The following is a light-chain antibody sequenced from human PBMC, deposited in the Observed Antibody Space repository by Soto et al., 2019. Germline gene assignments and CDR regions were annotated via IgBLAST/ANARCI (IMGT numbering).Light chain of an antibody. CDR3: QQRTDWPMT. CDR1: QSVSSY. CDR2: GAS. V-gene: IGKV3-11*01. Sequence: EIVLTQSPATLSLSPGERATLSCRASQSVSSYLAWYQQRPGQAPRLLIYGASNRATGIPARFSGSGSGTDFTLTISSLEAEDFALYYCQQRTDWPMTFVQGTRLEIK. J-gene: IGKJ5*01.